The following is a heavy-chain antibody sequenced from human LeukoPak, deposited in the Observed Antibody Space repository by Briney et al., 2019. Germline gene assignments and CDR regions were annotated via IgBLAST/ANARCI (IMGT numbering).Heavy chain of an antibody. CDR1: GFTFSSYP. D-gene: IGHD3-9*01. J-gene: IGHJ6*02. Sequence: RPGGSLRLSCAASGFTFSSYPMHWVRQAPGKGLEWVSYISSSGSTIYYADSVKGRFTISRDNAKNSLYLQMNSLRAEDTSVYYCARDSVPNILTGYYKVVGSGMDVWGQGTTVTVSS. CDR3: ARDSVPNILTGYYKVVGSGMDV. CDR2: ISSSGSTI. V-gene: IGHV3-48*04.